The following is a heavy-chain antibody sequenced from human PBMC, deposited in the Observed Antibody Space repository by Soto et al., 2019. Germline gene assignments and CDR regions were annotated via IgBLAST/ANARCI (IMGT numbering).Heavy chain of an antibody. V-gene: IGHV4-34*01. CDR1: GGSFSGYY. J-gene: IGHJ4*02. CDR3: ARHGYAGYISSWYDY. D-gene: IGHD6-13*01. Sequence: SETLSLTCAVYGGSFSGYYWSWIRQPPGKGLEWIGEINHSGSTNYNPSLKSRVTISVDTSKNQFSLKLSSVTAADTAVYYCARHGYAGYISSWYDYWGQGALVTVSS. CDR2: INHSGST.